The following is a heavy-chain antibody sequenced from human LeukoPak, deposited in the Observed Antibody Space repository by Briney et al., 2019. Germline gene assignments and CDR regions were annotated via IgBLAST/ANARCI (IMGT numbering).Heavy chain of an antibody. J-gene: IGHJ4*02. V-gene: IGHV3-66*01. CDR1: GFTVSSNY. CDR2: IYSGGST. CDR3: AREGHSSGWYADY. D-gene: IGHD6-19*01. Sequence: GGSLRLSCAASGFTVSSNYMSWVRQAPGKGLEWVSVIYSGGSTYYADSVKGRFTISRDNSKNTLYLQMNSLRAEDTAVYYCAREGHSSGWYADYWGQGTLVTVSS.